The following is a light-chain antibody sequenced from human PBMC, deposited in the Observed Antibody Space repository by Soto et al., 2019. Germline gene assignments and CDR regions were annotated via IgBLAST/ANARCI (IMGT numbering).Light chain of an antibody. Sequence: QSVLTQTPSASGTPGQSVSISCSGSTLTIGSNDVIWYQQLPGTAPKLLIYRNDQRPSGVPHRFSGSKSGTSATLAISGLQSEDEAEYYCSGWDDTLDGHVVFGGGTKLTVL. CDR1: TLTIGSND. CDR2: RND. CDR3: SGWDDTLDGHVV. J-gene: IGLJ2*01. V-gene: IGLV1-44*01.